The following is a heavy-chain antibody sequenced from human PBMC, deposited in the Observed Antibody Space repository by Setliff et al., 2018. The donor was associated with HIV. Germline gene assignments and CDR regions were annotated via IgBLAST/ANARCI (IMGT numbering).Heavy chain of an antibody. Sequence: GGSLRLSCAASGFTFSNYAMHWVRQAPGKGLECVSLMSYDGSNIYYADSVKGRFTISRDNSKNTLYLQMNSLRADDTAVYYCAPPPRGGPGFSYWGQGTLVTVSS. CDR3: APPPRGGPGFSY. CDR1: GFTFSNYA. V-gene: IGHV3-30*04. D-gene: IGHD3-10*01. J-gene: IGHJ4*02. CDR2: MSYDGSNI.